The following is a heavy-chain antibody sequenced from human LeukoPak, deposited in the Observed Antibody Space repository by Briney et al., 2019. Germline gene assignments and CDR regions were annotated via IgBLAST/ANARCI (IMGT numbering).Heavy chain of an antibody. V-gene: IGHV4-59*01. D-gene: IGHD2-15*01. CDR2: IYHSGST. CDR1: TDSRNTYF. Sequence: SETLSLTCSVSTDSRNTYFWSWIRQSPGKGLEWIGHIYHSGSTDYNPSLQSRVTISIDMSKKQFSLKLTSVTVADTAMYYCVRLRWELLAPYFDHWGQGSLVIVSS. CDR3: VRLRWELLAPYFDH. J-gene: IGHJ4*02.